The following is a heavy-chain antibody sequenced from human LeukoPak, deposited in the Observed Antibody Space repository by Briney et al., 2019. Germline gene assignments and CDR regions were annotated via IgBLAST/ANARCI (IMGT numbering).Heavy chain of an antibody. J-gene: IGHJ4*02. CDR3: ARARGGSGSYGHFDY. CDR1: VASISSYY. D-gene: IGHD1-26*01. CDR2: IYSGGRT. Sequence: SETLSLTCTVSVASISSYYWTWIRQPAGEGLDWMGRIYSGGRTHCNHSLKRRVTMSLDTSKNQFSLRLSSVTAADTAVYYCARARGGSGSYGHFDYWGQGTLVTVSS. V-gene: IGHV4-4*07.